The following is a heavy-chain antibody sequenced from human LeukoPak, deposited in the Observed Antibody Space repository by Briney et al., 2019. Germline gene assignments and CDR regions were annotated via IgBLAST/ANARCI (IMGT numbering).Heavy chain of an antibody. CDR1: GYTFTSYG. J-gene: IGHJ6*03. CDR3: ARTPEREWLSRPYYYYYMDV. D-gene: IGHD3-3*01. CDR2: MNPNSGNT. Sequence: ASVKVSCKASGYTFTSYGISWVRRAPGQGLEWMGWMNPNSGNTGYAQKFQGRVTITRNTSISTAYMELSSLRSEDTAVYYCARTPEREWLSRPYYYYYMDVWGKGTTVTVSS. V-gene: IGHV1-8*03.